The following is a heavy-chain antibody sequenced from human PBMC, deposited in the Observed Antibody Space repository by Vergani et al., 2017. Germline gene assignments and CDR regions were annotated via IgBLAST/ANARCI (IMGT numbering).Heavy chain of an antibody. D-gene: IGHD3-10*01. J-gene: IGHJ4*02. CDR1: GGSISSSSYY. CDR2: IYYSGST. CDR3: AGGPYGSGLYYFDY. V-gene: IGHV4-39*01. Sequence: QLQLQESGPGLVKPSETLSLTCTVSGGSISSSSYYWGWIRQPPGKGLEWIGSIYYSGSTYSNPSLKSRVTISVDTSKNQFSLKLSSVTAADTAVYYWAGGPYGSGLYYFDYWGQGTLVTVSS.